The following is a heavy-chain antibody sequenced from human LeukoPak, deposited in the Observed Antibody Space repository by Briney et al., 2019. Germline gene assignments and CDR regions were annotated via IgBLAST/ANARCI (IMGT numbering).Heavy chain of an antibody. D-gene: IGHD2-15*01. Sequence: SETLSLTCTVYGGSISSYFWSWIRQPPGKGLEWIGYIYYSGTTNYNPSLKSRVTISVDTSKNQFSLRLSSVTAADTAVYYCAREPRSPGGRGRPFDFWGQGTLVTVSS. CDR3: AREPRSPGGRGRPFDF. V-gene: IGHV4-59*01. CDR2: IYYSGTT. J-gene: IGHJ4*02. CDR1: GGSISSYF.